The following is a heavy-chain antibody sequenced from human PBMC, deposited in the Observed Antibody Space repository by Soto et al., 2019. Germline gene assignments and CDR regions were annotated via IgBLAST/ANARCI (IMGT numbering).Heavy chain of an antibody. Sequence: EVRLLESGGGLVQPGESLRLSCAASGFTFSNFAMSWVRQAPGKGLEWVSSIRGDGGSTYYADSVKGRFTISRDNSKNTVYLQVNTRRGDDTATYYCAKVDRFEVSCPYYFDHWGQGALVSVSS. D-gene: IGHD3-16*01. CDR1: GFTFSNFA. V-gene: IGHV3-23*01. CDR2: IRGDGGST. J-gene: IGHJ4*02. CDR3: AKVDRFEVSCPYYFDH.